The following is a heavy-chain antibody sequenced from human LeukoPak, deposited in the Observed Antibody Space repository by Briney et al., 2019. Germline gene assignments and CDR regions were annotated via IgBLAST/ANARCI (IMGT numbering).Heavy chain of an antibody. Sequence: GRSLRLSCAASGFTFSSYGMHWVRQAPGKGLEWVAVIWYDGSNKYYADSVKGRFTISRDNSKNTLYLQMNSLRAEDTAVYYCAKELSSLYSSSWYGGSYYYYGMDVWGQGTTVTVSS. V-gene: IGHV3-33*06. CDR2: IWYDGSNK. CDR1: GFTFSSYG. D-gene: IGHD6-13*01. J-gene: IGHJ6*02. CDR3: AKELSSLYSSSWYGGSYYYYGMDV.